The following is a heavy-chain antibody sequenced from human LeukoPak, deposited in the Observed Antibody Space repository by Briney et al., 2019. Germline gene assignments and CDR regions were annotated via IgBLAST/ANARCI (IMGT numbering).Heavy chain of an antibody. Sequence: GGSLRLSCAASGFTFSSYEMNWVRQAPGKGLEWVSYISSSGSTIYYADSVKGRFTISRDNAKNSLYLQMNSLRAEDTALYYCARDSEGYGDYVGYYYMDVWGKGTTVTVSS. D-gene: IGHD4-17*01. CDR3: ARDSEGYGDYVGYYYMDV. V-gene: IGHV3-48*03. CDR1: GFTFSSYE. CDR2: ISSSGSTI. J-gene: IGHJ6*03.